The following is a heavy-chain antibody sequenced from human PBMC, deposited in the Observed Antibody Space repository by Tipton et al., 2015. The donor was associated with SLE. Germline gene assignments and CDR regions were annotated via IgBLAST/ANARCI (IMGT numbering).Heavy chain of an antibody. CDR2: IYTSGST. D-gene: IGHD6-19*01. Sequence: TLSLTCTVSGGSISNYYWSWIRQPAGKGLEWIGHIYTSGSTNYNPSLKSRVTMSLDTSKNQLSLKLTSVTATDTAVYYCARGGYSSGWRFDYWGQGTLVTVSS. CDR3: ARGGYSSGWRFDY. V-gene: IGHV4-4*07. CDR1: GGSISNYY. J-gene: IGHJ4*02.